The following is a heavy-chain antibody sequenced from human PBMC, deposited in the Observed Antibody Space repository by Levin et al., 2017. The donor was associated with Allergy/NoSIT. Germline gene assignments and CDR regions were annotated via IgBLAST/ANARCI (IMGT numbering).Heavy chain of an antibody. Sequence: PSETLSLTCAVYGGSFSGYYWSWIRQPPGKGLEWIGEINHSGSTNYNPSLKSRVTISVDTSKNQFSLKLSSVTAADTAVYYCARSGWRFGWGYWGQGTLVTVSS. J-gene: IGHJ4*02. V-gene: IGHV4-34*01. CDR3: ARSGWRFGWGY. D-gene: IGHD3-3*01. CDR1: GGSFSGYY. CDR2: INHSGST.